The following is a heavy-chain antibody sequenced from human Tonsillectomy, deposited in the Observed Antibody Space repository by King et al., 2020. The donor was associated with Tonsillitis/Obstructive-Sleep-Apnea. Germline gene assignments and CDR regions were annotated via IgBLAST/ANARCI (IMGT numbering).Heavy chain of an antibody. CDR3: ARGLTSAGTRGWYFDL. D-gene: IGHD6-13*01. Sequence: VQLQESGPGLVKPSETLSLTCTVSGGSISSYYWSWIRQPPGKGLEWIGYIFYSGSTNYNPSLKSRVTISVDTSKNQFSLKLSSVTAADTAVYYCARGLTSAGTRGWYFDLWGRGTLVTVSS. CDR2: IFYSGST. CDR1: GGSISSYY. V-gene: IGHV4-59*01. J-gene: IGHJ2*01.